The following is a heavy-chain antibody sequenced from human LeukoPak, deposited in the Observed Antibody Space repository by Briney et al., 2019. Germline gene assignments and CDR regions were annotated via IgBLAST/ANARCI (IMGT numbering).Heavy chain of an antibody. J-gene: IGHJ4*02. CDR1: GFTFSNYW. CDR3: ARDPGGYSYGYYFDN. V-gene: IGHV3-7*05. Sequence: GGSLRLSCAASGFTFSNYWMSWVRQAPGKGLEWVANIKQDGSEKYYMDSVKGRFTISRDNAKKSLYLQMSSLRAEDTAVYYCARDPGGYSYGYYFDNWGQGTTVTVSS. CDR2: IKQDGSEK. D-gene: IGHD5-18*01.